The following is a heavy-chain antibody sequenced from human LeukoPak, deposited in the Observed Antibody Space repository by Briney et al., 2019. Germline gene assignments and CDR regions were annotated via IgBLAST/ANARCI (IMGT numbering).Heavy chain of an antibody. Sequence: SETLSLTCAVSGGSISGFYWTWIRQPPGKGLEFIGQIHYSGSTDYNPSLKSRITMSVDTSKNQFFLSLNSVTAADTAVYYCARVRSQWLVYYYFDYWGQGTLVTVSS. CDR3: ARVRSQWLVYYYFDY. CDR2: IHYSGST. J-gene: IGHJ4*02. V-gene: IGHV4-59*01. CDR1: GGSISGFY. D-gene: IGHD6-19*01.